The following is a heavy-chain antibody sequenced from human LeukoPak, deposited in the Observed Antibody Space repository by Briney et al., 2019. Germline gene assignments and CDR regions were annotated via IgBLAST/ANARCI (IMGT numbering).Heavy chain of an antibody. J-gene: IGHJ3*02. CDR2: INPNSGGT. Sequence: GASVKVSCKASGYTFTGYYMHWVRQAPGQGLEWMGWINPNSGGTNYAQKFQGRVTTTRDTSISTAYMELSRLRSDDTAVYYCARALITMVRGVKNAFDIWGQGTMVTVSS. D-gene: IGHD3-10*01. V-gene: IGHV1-2*02. CDR3: ARALITMVRGVKNAFDI. CDR1: GYTFTGYY.